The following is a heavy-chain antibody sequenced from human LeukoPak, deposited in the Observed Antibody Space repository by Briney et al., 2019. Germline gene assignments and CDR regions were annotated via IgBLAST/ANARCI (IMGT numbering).Heavy chain of an antibody. CDR2: INPSGGST. J-gene: IGHJ4*02. Sequence: ASVKVSCKASGYTFTSYYMHWVRQAPGQGLEWMGIINPSGGSTSYAQKFQGRVTMTRDMSTSTVYMELSSLRSEDTAVYYCARGGYIVVVPAAIFDYWGQGTLVTVSS. CDR1: GYTFTSYY. V-gene: IGHV1-46*01. CDR3: ARGGYIVVVPAAIFDY. D-gene: IGHD2-2*01.